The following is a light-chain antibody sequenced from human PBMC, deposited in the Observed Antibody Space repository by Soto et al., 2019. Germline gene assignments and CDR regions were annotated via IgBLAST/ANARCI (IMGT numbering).Light chain of an antibody. V-gene: IGKV1-5*03. Sequence: DIQMTQSPSTLSASVGDRVTITCRASQSIITWLAWNQQKPGKAPKVLIYKASNLQSGVPARFSGSGSGTDFTLTISSLQPDDFATYYCQQCNSYPPTFGQGTTVDIK. CDR1: QSIITW. CDR3: QQCNSYPPT. J-gene: IGKJ1*01. CDR2: KAS.